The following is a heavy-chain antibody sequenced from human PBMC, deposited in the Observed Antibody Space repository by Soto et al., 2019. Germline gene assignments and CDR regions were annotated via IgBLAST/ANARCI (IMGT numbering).Heavy chain of an antibody. CDR2: IYWDDSK. D-gene: IGHD3-16*01. CDR1: GFSLTTDRVG. Sequence: QITLKESGPTLVKPTQTLTLTCTFSGFSLTTDRVGVGWIRQPPGEALEWLAVIYWDDSKTYRPSLESRLTITKDTSKDLVALTMTNMDSLDTSTYYCAHAYGGRSLYGGQGTLVTVSS. V-gene: IGHV2-5*02. J-gene: IGHJ4*02. CDR3: AHAYGGRSLY.